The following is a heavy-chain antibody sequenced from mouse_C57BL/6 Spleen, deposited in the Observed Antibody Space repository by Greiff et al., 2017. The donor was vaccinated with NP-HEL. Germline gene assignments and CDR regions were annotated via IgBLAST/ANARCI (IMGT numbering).Heavy chain of an antibody. CDR2: ISSDSSTI. Sequence: DVMLVESGGGLVKPGGSLKLSCAASGFTFSDYGMHWVRQAPEKGLEWVAYISSDSSTIYYADTVKGRFTISRDNAKNTLFLQMTSLRSEDTAMYYCARRLGRGYFDYWGQGTTLTVSS. J-gene: IGHJ2*01. CDR1: GFTFSDYG. V-gene: IGHV5-17*01. D-gene: IGHD4-1*01. CDR3: ARRLGRGYFDY.